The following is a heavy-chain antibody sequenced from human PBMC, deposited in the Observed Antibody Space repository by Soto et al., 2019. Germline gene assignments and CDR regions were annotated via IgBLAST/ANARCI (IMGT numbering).Heavy chain of an antibody. CDR3: ARHRTPHSHSWPYY. D-gene: IGHD6-13*01. CDR2: ISYDGSNK. CDR1: GFTFSNYG. Sequence: QVQLVESGGGVVQPGRSLRLSCAASGFTFSNYGMHWVRQAPGKGLEWVAVISYDGSNKNYPDSVKGRFTISRDTSKNTLFLQMNSLRAEDTAVYYCARHRTPHSHSWPYYWGQGTLVTVSS. J-gene: IGHJ4*02. V-gene: IGHV3-30*03.